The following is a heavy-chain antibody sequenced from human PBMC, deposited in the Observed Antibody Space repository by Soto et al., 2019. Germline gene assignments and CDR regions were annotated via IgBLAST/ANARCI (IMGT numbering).Heavy chain of an antibody. CDR1: GGSISGNDYY. Sequence: QLQLQESGPGLVKPSETLSLTCSVSGGSISGNDYYWGWIRQPQGKGLEWIGSISSSGITYYNPSLKSQVTMSADTSKNQFSLKLSSVTAADTAVYYCTRRAPRVGIDFWGQGTLVTVSS. CDR2: ISSSGIT. V-gene: IGHV4-39*01. J-gene: IGHJ4*02. CDR3: TRRAPRVGIDF. D-gene: IGHD3-10*01.